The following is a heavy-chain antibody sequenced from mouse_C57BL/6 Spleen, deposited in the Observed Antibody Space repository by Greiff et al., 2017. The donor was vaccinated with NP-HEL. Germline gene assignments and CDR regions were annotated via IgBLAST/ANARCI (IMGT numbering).Heavy chain of an antibody. CDR3: ARDRTVVATDDMDY. D-gene: IGHD1-1*01. V-gene: IGHV5-4*01. CDR1: GFTFSSYA. Sequence: EVKLMESGGGLVKPGGSLKLSCAASGFTFSSYAMSWVRQTPEKRLEWVATISDGGSYTYYPDNVKGRFTISRDNAKNNLYLQMSHLKSEDTAMYYCARDRTVVATDDMDYWGQGTSVTVSS. CDR2: ISDGGSYT. J-gene: IGHJ4*01.